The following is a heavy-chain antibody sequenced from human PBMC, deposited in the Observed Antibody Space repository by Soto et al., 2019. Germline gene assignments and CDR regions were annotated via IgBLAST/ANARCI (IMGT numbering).Heavy chain of an antibody. V-gene: IGHV3-72*01. CDR2: SRNKANSYST. CDR3: SIVEGA. J-gene: IGHJ5*02. Sequence: EVQLVESGGGLVQPGGSLPLSCAASGLTFGAHYMEWVRQAPGKGLEWVARSRNKANSYSTDFAASVKGRFTSSRDKSKNSLNLQMSRLMTEDTAVYYCSIVEGAWGQGTLVTVSS. D-gene: IGHD1-26*01. CDR1: GLTFGAHY.